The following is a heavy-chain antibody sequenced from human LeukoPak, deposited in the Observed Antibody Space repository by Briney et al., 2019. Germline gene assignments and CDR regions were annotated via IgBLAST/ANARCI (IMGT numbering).Heavy chain of an antibody. V-gene: IGHV4-59*08. CDR1: GGSISSYY. J-gene: IGHJ6*02. Sequence: SETLSLTCTVSGGSISSYYWSWIRPPPGRGLEWIGYIYYSGSTNYNPSLESRVTISVDTSKNQFSLKLSSVTAADTAVYYCARLGGGDDYVWGSHYYYYGMDVWGQGTTVTVSS. CDR3: ARLGGGDDYVWGSHYYYYGMDV. D-gene: IGHD3-16*01. CDR2: IYYSGST.